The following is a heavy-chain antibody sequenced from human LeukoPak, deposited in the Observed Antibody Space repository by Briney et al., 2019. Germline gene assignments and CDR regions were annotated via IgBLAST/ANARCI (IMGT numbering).Heavy chain of an antibody. J-gene: IGHJ4*02. CDR3: ARSDCNGRSCFNFDY. CDR1: GFTVSSNY. CDR2: IYSGGSI. D-gene: IGHD2-15*01. Sequence: GGSLRLSCAASGFTVSSNYMTWVRQAPGKGLEWVSLIYSGGSIYYADSVKGRFTISRDNSKNTLYLQMNNLRAEDTAVYYCARSDCNGRSCFNFDYGGQGTLVTVSS. V-gene: IGHV3-66*02.